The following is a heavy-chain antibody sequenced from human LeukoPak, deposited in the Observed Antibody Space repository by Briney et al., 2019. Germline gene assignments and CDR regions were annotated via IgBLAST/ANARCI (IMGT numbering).Heavy chain of an antibody. Sequence: PGGSLRLSCAASGFTFSSYAMHWVRQAPGKGLEWVAVISYDGSNKYYADSVKGRFTISRDNSKNTLYLQMNSLRAEDTAVYYCEGGIAAADGKYFDYWGQGTLVTVSS. CDR1: GFTFSSYA. CDR3: EGGIAAADGKYFDY. V-gene: IGHV3-30-3*01. D-gene: IGHD6-13*01. CDR2: ISYDGSNK. J-gene: IGHJ4*02.